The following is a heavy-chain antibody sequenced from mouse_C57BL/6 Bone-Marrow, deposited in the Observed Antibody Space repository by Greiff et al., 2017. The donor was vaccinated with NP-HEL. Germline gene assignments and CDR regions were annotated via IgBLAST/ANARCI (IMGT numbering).Heavy chain of an antibody. J-gene: IGHJ2*01. V-gene: IGHV1-64*01. CDR1: GYTFTSYW. D-gene: IGHD2-9*01. CDR3: ARGGAYYGYPYY. Sequence: QVQLQQSGAELVKPGASVKLSCKASGYTFTSYWMHWVKQRPGQGLEWIGMIHPNSGSTNYNEKFKSKATLTVDKSSSTAYMQLSSLTSEDSAVYYCARGGAYYGYPYYWGQGTTLTVSS. CDR2: IHPNSGST.